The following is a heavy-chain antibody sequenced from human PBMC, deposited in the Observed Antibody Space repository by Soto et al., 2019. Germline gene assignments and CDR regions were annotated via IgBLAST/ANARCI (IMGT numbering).Heavy chain of an antibody. CDR2: IYYSGST. V-gene: IGHV4-59*08. J-gene: IGHJ4*02. CDR3: ARHHDS. CDR1: GGSISSYY. Sequence: QVQLQESGPGLVKPSETLSLTCTVSGGSISSYYWSWIRQPPGKGLEWIGYIYYSGSTNYNPSLMSRVTISVDTSKNQFSLKRSSVSAADTAVYYCARHHDSWGQVTLVTVSS.